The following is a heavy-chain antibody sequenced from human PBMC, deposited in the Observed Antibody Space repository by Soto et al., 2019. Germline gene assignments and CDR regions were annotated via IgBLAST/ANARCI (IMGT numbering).Heavy chain of an antibody. CDR1: GYTFTSYG. CDR3: AGDRDSSGWLEAFDI. Sequence: ASVKVSCKASGYTFTSYGISWVRQAPGQGLEWMGWISAYNGNTNYAQKLQGRVTMTTDTSTSTAYMELRSLRSDDTAVYYCAGDRDSSGWLEAFDIWGQGTMVTVSS. V-gene: IGHV1-18*01. J-gene: IGHJ3*02. CDR2: ISAYNGNT. D-gene: IGHD6-19*01.